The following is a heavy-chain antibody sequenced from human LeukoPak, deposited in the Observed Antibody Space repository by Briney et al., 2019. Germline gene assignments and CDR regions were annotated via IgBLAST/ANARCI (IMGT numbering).Heavy chain of an antibody. CDR1: GFTVSSYG. CDR3: AKDLSYSGAPPL. CDR2: IRYDGSNK. V-gene: IGHV3-30*02. D-gene: IGHD1-26*01. Sequence: GGSLRLSCAASGFTVSSYGMHWVRQAPGKGLEWVAFIRYDGSNKYYADSVKGRFTISRDNSKNTLYLQMNSLRAEDTAVYYCAKDLSYSGAPPLWGQGTLVTVSS. J-gene: IGHJ4*02.